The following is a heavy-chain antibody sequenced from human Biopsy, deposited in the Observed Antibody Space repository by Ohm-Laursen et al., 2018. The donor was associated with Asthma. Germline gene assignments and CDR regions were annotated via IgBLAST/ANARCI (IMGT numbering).Heavy chain of an antibody. CDR2: ISYDGNHK. J-gene: IGHJ4*02. CDR1: GFMFRSFG. Sequence: SLRLSCAASGFMFRSFGMHWVRQAPGKGLEWVAVISYDGNHKFYEYSVKGRFTISRDNSKNTLYLQMNSLRTGDTAAYYCAKRRGYSGHDNDYWGQGTLVIVSS. D-gene: IGHD5-12*01. V-gene: IGHV3-30*18. CDR3: AKRRGYSGHDNDY.